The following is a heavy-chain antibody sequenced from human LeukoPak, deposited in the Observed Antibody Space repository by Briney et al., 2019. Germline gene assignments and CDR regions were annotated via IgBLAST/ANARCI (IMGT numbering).Heavy chain of an antibody. V-gene: IGHV1-2*02. Sequence: ASVKVSCKASGYTFTGYYMHWVRQAPGQGLEWMGWINPNSGGTNYAQKFQGRVTMTRDTSISTAYMELSRLRSDDTAVYYCARGGRYFDWLLPSYYCYYMDVWGKGTTVTISS. D-gene: IGHD3-9*01. J-gene: IGHJ6*03. CDR3: ARGGRYFDWLLPSYYCYYMDV. CDR1: GYTFTGYY. CDR2: INPNSGGT.